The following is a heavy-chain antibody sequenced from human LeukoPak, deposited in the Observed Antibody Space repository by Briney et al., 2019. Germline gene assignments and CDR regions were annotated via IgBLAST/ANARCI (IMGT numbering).Heavy chain of an antibody. V-gene: IGHV3-74*01. Sequence: GGSLRLSCAASGLTFSSYEMNSVRPAPGKGLGWVSRIKSDGSNTKYADSVKGRFTISRDNAKNTLYLQMNSLRAEDTAVYYCARELAVGGTWFDPWGQGTLVTVSS. CDR1: GLTFSSYE. J-gene: IGHJ5*02. CDR3: ARELAVGGTWFDP. CDR2: IKSDGSNT. D-gene: IGHD6-19*01.